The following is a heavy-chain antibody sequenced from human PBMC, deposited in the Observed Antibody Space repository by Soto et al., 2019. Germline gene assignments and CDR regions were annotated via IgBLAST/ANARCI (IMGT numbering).Heavy chain of an antibody. V-gene: IGHV4-34*01. Sequence: SQMLCLTYAVYGGSFSGYYWSRIRQHPGQGLEWIGKINHSGSSNYNPSLKSRVIISVDTSKNQFSLKLRSVTAGDAAVYYCTREYHDYIWGSYRREYFQHWGQGTLVTVSS. J-gene: IGHJ1*01. CDR1: GGSFSGYY. CDR3: TREYHDYIWGSYRREYFQH. CDR2: INHSGSS. D-gene: IGHD3-16*02.